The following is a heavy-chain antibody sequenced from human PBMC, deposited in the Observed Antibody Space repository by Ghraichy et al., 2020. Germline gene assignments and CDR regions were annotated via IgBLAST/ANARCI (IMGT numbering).Heavy chain of an antibody. Sequence: GESLNISCAASGFTFSDYYMSWIRQAPGKGLEWVSYISSSGSTIYYADSVKGRFTISRDNAKNSLYLQMNSLRAEDTAVYYCARVSSKGNIVATITVWGQGTLVTVSS. CDR3: ARVSSKGNIVATITV. D-gene: IGHD5-12*01. V-gene: IGHV3-11*01. CDR1: GFTFSDYY. J-gene: IGHJ4*02. CDR2: ISSSGSTI.